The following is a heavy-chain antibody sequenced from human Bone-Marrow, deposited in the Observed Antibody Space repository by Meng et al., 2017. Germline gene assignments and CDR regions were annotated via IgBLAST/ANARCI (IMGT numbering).Heavy chain of an antibody. V-gene: IGHV4-34*01. Sequence: QGQSQQWGAGLLKPSETLSPTCAVYGGSFSGYYWSWIRQPPGKGLEWIGEINHSGSTNYNPSLKSRVTISVDTSKNQFSLKLSSVTAADTAVYYCASGYCSGGSCQVGWFDPWGQGTLVTVSS. CDR1: GGSFSGYY. CDR2: INHSGST. J-gene: IGHJ5*02. CDR3: ASGYCSGGSCQVGWFDP. D-gene: IGHD2-15*01.